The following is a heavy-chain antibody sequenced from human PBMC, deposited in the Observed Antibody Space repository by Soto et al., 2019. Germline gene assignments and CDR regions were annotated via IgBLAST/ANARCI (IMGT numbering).Heavy chain of an antibody. Sequence: SETLSLTCAVYGGSFSGYYWSWIRQPPGKGLEWIGEINHSGSTNYNPSLKSRVTISVDTSKNQFSLKLSSVTAADTAVYYRARGRGIAVAGRGYYYYGMDVWGQGTTVTVSS. CDR3: ARGRGIAVAGRGYYYYGMDV. CDR1: GGSFSGYY. V-gene: IGHV4-34*01. CDR2: INHSGST. J-gene: IGHJ6*02. D-gene: IGHD6-19*01.